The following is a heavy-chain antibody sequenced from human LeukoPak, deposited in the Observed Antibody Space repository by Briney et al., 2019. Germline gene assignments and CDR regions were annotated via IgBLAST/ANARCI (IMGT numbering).Heavy chain of an antibody. V-gene: IGHV4-4*07. Sequence: SETLSLTCTVSGGSISSYYWSWIRQPAGKGLEWIGRIYTSGSTNYNPSLKSRVTMSVVTSKNQFSLKLSSVAAADTAVYYCARERYDILTGYYTFDYWGQGTLVTVSS. CDR1: GGSISSYY. D-gene: IGHD3-9*01. CDR3: ARERYDILTGYYTFDY. J-gene: IGHJ4*02. CDR2: IYTSGST.